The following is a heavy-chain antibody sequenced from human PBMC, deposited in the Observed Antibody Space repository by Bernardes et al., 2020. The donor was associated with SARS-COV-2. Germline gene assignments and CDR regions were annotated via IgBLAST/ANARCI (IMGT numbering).Heavy chain of an antibody. D-gene: IGHD6-13*01. CDR2: FDPEDGET. J-gene: IGHJ6*02. Sequence: AAWKHSCKVSGYTLTELSMPWVRQAPGQGLEWMGGFDPEDGETIYAQKFQGRVTMTEDTSTDTAYMELSSLRSEDTAVYYCATTIAAAGTPNYYYYYYGMDVWGQGTTVTGS. V-gene: IGHV1-24*01. CDR3: ATTIAAAGTPNYYYYYYGMDV. CDR1: GYTLTELS.